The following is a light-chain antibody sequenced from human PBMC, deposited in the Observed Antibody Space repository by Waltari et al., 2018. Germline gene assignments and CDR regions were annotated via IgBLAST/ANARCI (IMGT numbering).Light chain of an antibody. V-gene: IGKV1-12*01. CDR2: AAS. Sequence: DIQMTQSPSSVSASVGDRVTITCRASRDISSWLAWDQQKPGKAHKPRIYAASSLQRGVPSRFSGSGSGTDFSLTISSLQPEDFATYYCQQGFSTPTFGQGTKLEI. J-gene: IGKJ2*01. CDR1: RDISSW. CDR3: QQGFSTPT.